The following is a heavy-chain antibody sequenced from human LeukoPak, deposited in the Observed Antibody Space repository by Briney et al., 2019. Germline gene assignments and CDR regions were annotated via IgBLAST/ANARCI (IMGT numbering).Heavy chain of an antibody. CDR3: ARGYGGDRPGDAFDI. CDR1: GGSISNYY. CDR2: MYSSGST. Sequence: SETLSLTCTVSGGSISNYYWSWIRQPAGKGLQWIGRMYSSGSTNYNPSLKSRVTMSVDTSKNQFSLKLTSVTAADTALYFCARGYGGDRPGDAFDIWGQGTMVTVSS. J-gene: IGHJ3*02. D-gene: IGHD2-21*02. V-gene: IGHV4-4*07.